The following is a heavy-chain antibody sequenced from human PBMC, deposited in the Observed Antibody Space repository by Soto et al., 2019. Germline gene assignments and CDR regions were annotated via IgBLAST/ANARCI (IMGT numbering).Heavy chain of an antibody. J-gene: IGHJ4*02. Sequence: VAVIWYAGSNKYYADSVKGRFTISRDNSKNTLYLQMNSLRAEDTAVYYCARVLGRYSGYANFDYWGQGTLVTVSS. CDR2: IWYAGSNK. CDR3: ARVLGRYSGYANFDY. D-gene: IGHD5-12*01. V-gene: IGHV3-33*01.